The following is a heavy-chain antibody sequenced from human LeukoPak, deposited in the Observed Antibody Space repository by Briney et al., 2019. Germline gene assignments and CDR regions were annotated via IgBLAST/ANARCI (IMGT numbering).Heavy chain of an antibody. V-gene: IGHV5-51*01. CDR2: IYPGDSDT. J-gene: IGHJ6*03. Sequence: GGSLQISCQGSGYSFTSYWIGWVRQLPGKGLEWMGIIYPGDSDTRYSPSFQGQVTISADKSISTAYLQWSSLKASDTAMYYCARAGDSSGYYPYYYYYYMDVWAKGPRSPSP. CDR1: GYSFTSYW. CDR3: ARAGDSSGYYPYYYYYYMDV. D-gene: IGHD3-22*01.